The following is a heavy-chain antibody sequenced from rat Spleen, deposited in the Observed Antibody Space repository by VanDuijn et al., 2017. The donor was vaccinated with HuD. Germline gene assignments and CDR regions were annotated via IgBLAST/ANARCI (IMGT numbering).Heavy chain of an antibody. CDR2: ISSDGGRN. Sequence: EVQLVESGGGSVQPGRSLKLSCAASGFTFSDYYMAWVRQAPTKGLEWVATISSDGGRNFYRDSVKGRFTISRDKAKSSLYLQMDSLRSGDTATYYWAGAGYLRDWYFDFWGPGTMVAVSS. D-gene: IGHD2-2*01. CDR3: AGAGYLRDWYFDF. J-gene: IGHJ1*01. CDR1: GFTFSDYY. V-gene: IGHV5-7*01.